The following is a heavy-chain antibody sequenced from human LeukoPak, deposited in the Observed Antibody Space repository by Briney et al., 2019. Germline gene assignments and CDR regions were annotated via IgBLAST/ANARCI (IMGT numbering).Heavy chain of an antibody. CDR3: ARDLGGSSGYPRGYFDY. CDR1: GSTFSSYA. D-gene: IGHD3-22*01. CDR2: ISYDGSNK. J-gene: IGHJ4*02. Sequence: GRSLRLSCAASGSTFSSYAMHWVRQAPGKGLEWVAVISYDGSNKYYADSVKGRFTISRDNSKNTLYLQMNSLRAEDTAVYYCARDLGGSSGYPRGYFDYWGQGTLVTVSS. V-gene: IGHV3-30*04.